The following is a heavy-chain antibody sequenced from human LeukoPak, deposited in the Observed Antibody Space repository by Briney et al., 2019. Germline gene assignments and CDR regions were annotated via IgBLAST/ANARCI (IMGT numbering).Heavy chain of an antibody. D-gene: IGHD3-10*01. J-gene: IGHJ4*02. CDR1: GFTFSPYA. CDR2: ISGSGGST. V-gene: IGHV3-23*01. Sequence: GGSLRLSCAASGFTFSPYAMSWVRQAPGKGLEWVSAISGSGGSTYYADSVKGRFTISRDTSKNTLYLQMNSLRAEDTAVYYCAKDFANSYGSGSYSFDYWGQGTLVTVSS. CDR3: AKDFANSYGSGSYSFDY.